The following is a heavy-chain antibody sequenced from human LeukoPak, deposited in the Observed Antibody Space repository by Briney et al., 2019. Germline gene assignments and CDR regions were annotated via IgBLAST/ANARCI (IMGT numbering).Heavy chain of an antibody. CDR1: GFTVNSNY. D-gene: IGHD4-17*01. CDR2: IYSDGST. V-gene: IGHV3-53*01. Sequence: GGSLRLSCAASGFTVNSNYMSWVRQAPGKGLEWVSIIYSDGSTYYADSVKGRFTISRDNSKNTLYPQMNSLRAEDTAVYYCAKNHMPTVYFDYWGQGTLVTVSS. CDR3: AKNHMPTVYFDY. J-gene: IGHJ4*02.